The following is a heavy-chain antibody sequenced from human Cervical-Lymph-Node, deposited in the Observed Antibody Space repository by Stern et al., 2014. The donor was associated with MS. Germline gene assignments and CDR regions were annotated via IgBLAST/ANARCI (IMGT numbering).Heavy chain of an antibody. J-gene: IGHJ4*02. CDR2: ISGSGRTP. CDR3: ASLGILHTASDY. Sequence: EVQLVESGGGLVQPGGSLRLSCVVSGFTLSTYAMSWVRQAPVKGLEWVSAISGSGRTPYYADSVKGRVTISRDNSKNTVYLQMSSLRAEDTATYYCASLGILHTASDYWGQGTLVTVSS. CDR1: GFTLSTYA. D-gene: IGHD3-16*01. V-gene: IGHV3-23*04.